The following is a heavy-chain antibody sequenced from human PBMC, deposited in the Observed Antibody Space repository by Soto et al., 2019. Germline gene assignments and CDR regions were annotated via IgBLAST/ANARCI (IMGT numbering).Heavy chain of an antibody. CDR2: IRSKANSYAT. Sequence: GGSLRLSCAASGFTFSGSAMHWVRQASGKGLEWVGRIRSKANSYATAYAASVKGRFTISRDDSKNTAYLQMNSLKTEDTAVYYCSWYYDSSGYWTPFDYWGQGTLVTVSS. J-gene: IGHJ4*02. D-gene: IGHD3-22*01. CDR3: SWYYDSSGYWTPFDY. V-gene: IGHV3-73*01. CDR1: GFTFSGSA.